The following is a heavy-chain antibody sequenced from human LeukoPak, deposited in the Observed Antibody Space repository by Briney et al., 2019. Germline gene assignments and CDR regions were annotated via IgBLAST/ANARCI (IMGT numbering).Heavy chain of an antibody. CDR3: ARGSGSYGQRALDI. CDR1: GFTFSSYT. D-gene: IGHD3-10*01. J-gene: IGHJ3*02. V-gene: IGHV3-21*01. CDR2: ISSSGTSI. Sequence: KTGGSLRLSCAASGFTFSSYTMNWVRQAPGKGLEWVSSISSSGTSIFYADSVKGRFAISGDNDKNTLYLQMNSLRAEDTAVYYCARGSGSYGQRALDIWGQGTMVTVSS.